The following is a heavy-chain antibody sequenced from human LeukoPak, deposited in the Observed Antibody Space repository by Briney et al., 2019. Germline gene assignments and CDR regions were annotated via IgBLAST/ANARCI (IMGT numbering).Heavy chain of an antibody. D-gene: IGHD2-15*01. CDR3: AKGLGGYFDY. CDR1: GFTFSSYA. V-gene: IGHV3-23*01. Sequence: GASLRLSCAASGFTFSSYAMSWVRQAPGKGLEWVSAISGSGGSTYYADSVKSRFTISRDNSKNTLYLQMNSLRAEDTAVYYCAKGLGGYFDYWGQGTLVTVSS. CDR2: ISGSGGST. J-gene: IGHJ4*02.